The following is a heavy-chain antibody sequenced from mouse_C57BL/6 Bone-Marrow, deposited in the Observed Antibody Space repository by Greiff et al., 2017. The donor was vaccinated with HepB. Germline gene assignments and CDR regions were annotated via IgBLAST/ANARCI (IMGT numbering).Heavy chain of an antibody. CDR1: GYAFSSSW. Sequence: QVQLQQSGPELVKPGASVKISCKASGYAFSSSWMNWVKQRPGKGLEWIGRIYPGDGDTNYNGKFKGKATLTADKSSGTAYMQLSSLTSEDSAVYFCATRRGAYWGQGTLVTVSA. CDR2: IYPGDGDT. V-gene: IGHV1-82*01. CDR3: ATRRGAY. J-gene: IGHJ3*01.